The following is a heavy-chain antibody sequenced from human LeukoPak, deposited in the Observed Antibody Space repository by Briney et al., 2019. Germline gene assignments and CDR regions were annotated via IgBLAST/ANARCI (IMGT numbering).Heavy chain of an antibody. V-gene: IGHV4-39*01. CDR3: ARYVVYGTGKYYFDY. J-gene: IGHJ4*02. CDR2: INYGGTT. Sequence: PSETLSLTCTVSGGSISSSNYFWSWIRQPPGQELEWIASINYGGTTYYNPSLKSRVTISVDTSKNQFSLRLTSVTAADTAVYLCARYVVYGTGKYYFDYWGQGSLVSVSS. CDR1: GGSISSSNYF. D-gene: IGHD3-10*01.